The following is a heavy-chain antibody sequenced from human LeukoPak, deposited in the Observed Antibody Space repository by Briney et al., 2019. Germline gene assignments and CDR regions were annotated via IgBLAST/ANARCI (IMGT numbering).Heavy chain of an antibody. CDR1: EFTFSHYG. CDR2: IRYDGSKT. V-gene: IGHV3-30*02. D-gene: IGHD6-13*01. CDR3: AKDWGSSWSRYYFEY. Sequence: GGSLRLSCAASEFTFSHYGIHWVRQAPGKGLEWVTFIRYDGSKTYYADSVKGRFTISRDNSKNTLSLQMDSLRPEDTAVYYCAKDWGSSWSRYYFEYWGQGTLVTVSS. J-gene: IGHJ4*02.